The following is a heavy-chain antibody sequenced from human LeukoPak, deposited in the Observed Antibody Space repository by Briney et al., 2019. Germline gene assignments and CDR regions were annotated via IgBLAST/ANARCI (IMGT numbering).Heavy chain of an antibody. D-gene: IGHD3-10*01. CDR1: GFTFSNYW. CDR3: AKDLHYGSADY. J-gene: IGHJ4*02. V-gene: IGHV3-74*01. Sequence: GGSLRLSCAASGFTFSNYWMHWVRQDPGKGLGWVSFINPDGSTTNYADSVKGRFTISRDNAKNALYLQMNSLRAEDTAVYYCAKDLHYGSADYWGQGTLVTVSS. CDR2: INPDGSTT.